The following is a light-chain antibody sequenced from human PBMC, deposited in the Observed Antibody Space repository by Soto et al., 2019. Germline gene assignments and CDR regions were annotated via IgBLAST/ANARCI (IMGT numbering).Light chain of an antibody. Sequence: EIVRTQSAATLSVSPGERATLSCRASQTVRNNYLAWYQQKPGQAPRLLIYDASSRATGIPDRFSGGGSGTDFTLTISRLEPEDFAVYYCQQFSSYPLTFGGGTKVDIK. J-gene: IGKJ4*01. CDR1: QTVRNNY. CDR2: DAS. CDR3: QQFSSYPLT. V-gene: IGKV3-20*01.